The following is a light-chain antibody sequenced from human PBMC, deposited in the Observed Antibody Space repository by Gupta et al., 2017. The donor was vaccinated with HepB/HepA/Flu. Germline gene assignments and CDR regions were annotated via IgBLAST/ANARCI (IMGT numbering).Light chain of an antibody. CDR3: QSYDSSLSGSV. CDR2: GNS. CDR1: SSNIGAGYD. J-gene: IGLJ2*01. Sequence: QSVLTQPPSVSGAPGQRVTIPCTGSSSNIGAGYDVHWYQQLPGTAPKLLIYGNSNRPSGVPDRFSGSKSGTSASLAITGLQAEDEADCYCQSYDSSLSGSVFGGGTKLTVL. V-gene: IGLV1-40*01.